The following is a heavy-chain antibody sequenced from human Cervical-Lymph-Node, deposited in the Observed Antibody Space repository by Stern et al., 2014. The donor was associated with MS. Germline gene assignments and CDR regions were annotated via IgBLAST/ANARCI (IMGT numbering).Heavy chain of an antibody. D-gene: IGHD1-1*01. Sequence: VLLLESGSELKKPGASVKVSCKASRYTFTSYAMNWVRPAPGQGLEWLGWITPNNGIPTYAQGFTGRIVFYFDTTCDTPYLQISSLKAEDTAVYYCATPALQAPGGWGQGTLVTVSS. J-gene: IGHJ4*02. CDR3: ATPALQAPGG. V-gene: IGHV7-4-1*02. CDR2: ITPNNGIP. CDR1: RYTFTSYA.